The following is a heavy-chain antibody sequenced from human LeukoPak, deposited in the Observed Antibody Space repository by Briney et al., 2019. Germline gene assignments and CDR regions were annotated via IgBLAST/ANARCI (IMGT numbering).Heavy chain of an antibody. D-gene: IGHD6-13*01. CDR3: ARAFIAAAGTYGMDV. V-gene: IGHV1-46*01. Sequence: ASVKVSCKASGYTFTSYYMHWVRQAPGQGLEWMGIINPSGGSTSYARKFQGRVTMTRDTSTSTVYMELSSLRSEDTAVYYCARAFIAAAGTYGMDVWGQGTTVTVSS. J-gene: IGHJ6*02. CDR2: INPSGGST. CDR1: GYTFTSYY.